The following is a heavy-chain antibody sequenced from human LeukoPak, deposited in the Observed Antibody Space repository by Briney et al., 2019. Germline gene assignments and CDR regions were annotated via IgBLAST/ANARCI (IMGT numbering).Heavy chain of an antibody. D-gene: IGHD6-13*01. J-gene: IGHJ4*02. Sequence: KSSGTLSLTCAVSGGSISSSNGWGWVRQPPGKGLEWIGEIYHSGGTNYNPSLKSRVTISVDKSKNQFSLKLSSVTAADTAVYYCARFLQAAAAHTFDYWGQGTLVTVSS. V-gene: IGHV4-4*02. CDR2: IYHSGGT. CDR3: ARFLQAAAAHTFDY. CDR1: GGSISSSNG.